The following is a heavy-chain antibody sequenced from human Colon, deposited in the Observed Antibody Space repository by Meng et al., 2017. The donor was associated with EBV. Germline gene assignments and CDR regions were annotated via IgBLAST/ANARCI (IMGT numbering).Heavy chain of an antibody. CDR1: GYTFSSFA. J-gene: IGHJ4*02. CDR3: ARLYCSGGSCYTIDY. CDR2: LNTNTGNP. Sequence: EKPGAYAMVSFQPSGYTFSSFAMNWVRQDPGQGLEWMGWLNTNTGNPTYAQGFTGRFVFSLATSVSTAYLQISSLKAADTAVYYCARLYCSGGSCYTIDYWGQGTLVTVSS. V-gene: IGHV7-4-1*02. D-gene: IGHD2-15*01.